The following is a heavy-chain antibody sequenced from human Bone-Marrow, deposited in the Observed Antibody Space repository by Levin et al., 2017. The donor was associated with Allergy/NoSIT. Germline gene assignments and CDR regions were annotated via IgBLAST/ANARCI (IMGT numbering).Heavy chain of an antibody. J-gene: IGHJ4*02. Sequence: PSETLSLTCTVSGGSVSSGSYYWSWIRQPPGKGLEWIGYIYYSGSTNYNPSLKSRVTISVDTSKNQFSLKPSSVTAADTAVYYCARGQSGWYGYYFDYWGQGTLVTVSS. CDR2: IYYSGST. CDR3: ARGQSGWYGYYFDY. V-gene: IGHV4-61*01. D-gene: IGHD6-19*01. CDR1: GGSVSSGSYY.